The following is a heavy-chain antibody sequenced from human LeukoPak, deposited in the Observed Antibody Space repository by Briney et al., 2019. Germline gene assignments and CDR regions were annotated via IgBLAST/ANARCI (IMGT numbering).Heavy chain of an antibody. CDR1: GGTFSSYA. Sequence: GASVKVSCKASGGTFSSYAISWVRQAPGQGLEWMGGIIPIFGTANYAQKFQGRVTITADKSTSTAYMELSSLRSEDTAVYYCARESYYDSSGYYPGHPTDAFDIWGQGTMVTVSS. CDR2: IIPIFGTA. V-gene: IGHV1-69*06. CDR3: ARESYYDSSGYYPGHPTDAFDI. J-gene: IGHJ3*02. D-gene: IGHD3-22*01.